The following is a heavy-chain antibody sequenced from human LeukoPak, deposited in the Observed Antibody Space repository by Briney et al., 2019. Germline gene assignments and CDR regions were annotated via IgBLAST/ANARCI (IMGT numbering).Heavy chain of an antibody. Sequence: ASVKVSCKASGYTFTGYYIHWVRQAPGQGLEWMGVIYPRDGSTSYAQKFQGRVTVTRDTSTSTVHMELSGLRSEDTAVYYCARDQEGFDYWGQGTLVTVSS. J-gene: IGHJ4*02. CDR2: IYPRDGST. CDR1: GYTFTGYY. V-gene: IGHV1-46*01. CDR3: ARDQEGFDY.